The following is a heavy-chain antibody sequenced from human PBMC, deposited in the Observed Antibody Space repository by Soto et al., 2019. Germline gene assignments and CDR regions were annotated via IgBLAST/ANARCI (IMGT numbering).Heavy chain of an antibody. D-gene: IGHD2-15*01. V-gene: IGHV4-59*01. CDR1: GGSISSYY. CDR3: ARDLGCSGGSCYYCDY. J-gene: IGHJ4*02. CDR2: IYYSGST. Sequence: QVQLQESGPGLVKPSETLSLTCTVSGGSISSYYWSWIRQPPGKGLEWIGYIYYSGSTNYNPSLKSRVTISVDTSKNQFSLKLSSVTAADTAVYYCARDLGCSGGSCYYCDYWGQGTLVTVSS.